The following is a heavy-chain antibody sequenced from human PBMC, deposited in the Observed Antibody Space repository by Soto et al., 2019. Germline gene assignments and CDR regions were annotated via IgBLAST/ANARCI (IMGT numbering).Heavy chain of an antibody. J-gene: IGHJ6*02. D-gene: IGHD3-3*01. CDR3: AIGGGQIYYSGMDV. V-gene: IGHV3-48*04. CDR1: GFIFSSYS. Sequence: GGSLRLSCAASGFIFSSYSMSWIRQAPGKGLETLCYISGTGDTTSYADSVKGRFTISRDNAKNSLFLHLNSLSAGDTAVYYCAIGGGQIYYSGMDVWGQGTTVTVSS. CDR2: ISGTGDTT.